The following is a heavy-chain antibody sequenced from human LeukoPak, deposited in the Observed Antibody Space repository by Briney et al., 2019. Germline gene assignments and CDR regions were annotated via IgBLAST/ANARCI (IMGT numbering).Heavy chain of an antibody. D-gene: IGHD2-2*01. Sequence: PSETLSLTCAVYGGSFSGYYWSWIRQPPGKGLEWIGEINHSGSTNYNPSLKSRVTISVDTSKNQFSLKLSSVTAADTAVYYCAPHCSSTSCPYGMDVWGQGTTVTASS. CDR3: APHCSSTSCPYGMDV. CDR1: GGSFSGYY. CDR2: INHSGST. V-gene: IGHV4-34*01. J-gene: IGHJ6*02.